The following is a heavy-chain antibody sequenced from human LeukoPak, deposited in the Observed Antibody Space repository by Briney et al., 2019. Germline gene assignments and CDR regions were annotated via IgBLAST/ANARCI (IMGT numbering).Heavy chain of an antibody. J-gene: IGHJ4*02. CDR3: AKEGYCSGGSCYEN. D-gene: IGHD2-15*01. Sequence: GGSLRLSCAASGFTFSSYAMSLVRQARGKGLEWVSAISGSGGSTYYADSVKGRFTISRDNSKNTPYLQMNSLRAEDTAVYHCAKEGYCSGGSCYENWGQGTLVTVSS. CDR2: ISGSGGST. CDR1: GFTFSSYA. V-gene: IGHV3-23*01.